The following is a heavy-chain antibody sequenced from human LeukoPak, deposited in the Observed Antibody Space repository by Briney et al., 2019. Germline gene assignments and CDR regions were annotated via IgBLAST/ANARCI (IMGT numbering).Heavy chain of an antibody. Sequence: GRSLRLSCAASGFTFDDYATHWVRQAPGKGLEWVSGISWNSGSIGYADSVKGRFTISRDNAKNSLYLQMNSLRAEDTALYYCTRVVTAIHDAFDIWGQGTMVTVSS. CDR2: ISWNSGSI. D-gene: IGHD2-21*02. V-gene: IGHV3-9*01. J-gene: IGHJ3*02. CDR3: TRVVTAIHDAFDI. CDR1: GFTFDDYA.